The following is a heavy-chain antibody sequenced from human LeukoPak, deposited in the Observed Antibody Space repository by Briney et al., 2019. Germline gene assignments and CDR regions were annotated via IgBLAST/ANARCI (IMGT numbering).Heavy chain of an antibody. D-gene: IGHD2-8*01. Sequence: PGGSLRLSCAASGFTFNSLAMHWVRQAPGKGLEHLAFIQSDGSDKYYADSVKGRFTIARDNSKNTLYLQMNGLRGDDTAVYYCVKDLPVLHSWGQGTLVTVSS. CDR3: VKDLPVLHS. CDR2: IQSDGSDK. V-gene: IGHV3-30*02. CDR1: GFTFNSLA. J-gene: IGHJ4*02.